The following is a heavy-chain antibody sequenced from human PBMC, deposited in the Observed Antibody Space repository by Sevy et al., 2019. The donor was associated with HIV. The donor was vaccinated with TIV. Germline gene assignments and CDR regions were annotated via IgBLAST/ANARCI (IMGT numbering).Heavy chain of an antibody. CDR2: MRQDGSGK. V-gene: IGHV3-7*01. CDR3: ARGIYGSGSRLGLGY. J-gene: IGHJ4*02. D-gene: IGHD3-10*01. CDR1: GFTFSSYW. Sequence: GGSLRLSCAASGFTFSSYWMTWVRQAPGKGLEWVANMRQDGSGKYYVESVKAGFTISRDNAKNSLYLQMYSLRAEETAVYYCARGIYGSGSRLGLGYWGQGTLVTVSS.